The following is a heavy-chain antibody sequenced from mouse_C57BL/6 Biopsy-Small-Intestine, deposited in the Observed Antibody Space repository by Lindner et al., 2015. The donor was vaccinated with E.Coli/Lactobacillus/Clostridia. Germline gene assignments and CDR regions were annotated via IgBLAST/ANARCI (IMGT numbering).Heavy chain of an antibody. CDR2: IYPGSVNT. J-gene: IGHJ3*01. V-gene: IGHV1-84*01. CDR3: TRGDYDEVPFAY. D-gene: IGHD2-4*01. Sequence: VQLQESGPELVKPGASVKISCKASGYTFTDYYINWVKQRPGQGLEWIGWIYPGSVNTKYNEKFKDKATLTVDTSSSTAYMQLSSLTPEDSAVYFCTRGDYDEVPFAYWGQGTLVTVSA. CDR1: GYTFTDYY.